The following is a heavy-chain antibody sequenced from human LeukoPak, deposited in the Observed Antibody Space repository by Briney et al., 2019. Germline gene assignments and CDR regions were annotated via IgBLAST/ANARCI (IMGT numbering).Heavy chain of an antibody. J-gene: IGHJ6*02. CDR1: GYPFDNFG. CDR2: INPNSGGT. CDR3: AREGQLVGPTPKVHYYGMDF. V-gene: IGHV1-2*02. D-gene: IGHD1-26*01. Sequence: ASVKVSCKASGYPFDNFGLTWVRQAPGQGPEWMGWINPNSGGTNYAQKFQGRVTMTRDTSISTAYMELTRLRSDDTAVYYCAREGQLVGPTPKVHYYGMDFWGQGTTVTVSS.